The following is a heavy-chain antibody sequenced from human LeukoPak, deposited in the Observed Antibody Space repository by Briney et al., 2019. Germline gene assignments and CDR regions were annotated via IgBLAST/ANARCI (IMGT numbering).Heavy chain of an antibody. CDR3: ATDGAGFDT. Sequence: PGGSLRLSCAAPGFTFSSYAMSWVRQAPGKGLEWLSYINIGGTNTHYADSVKGRFTISMDNAKKSLYLEMNNLRAEDTAVYYCATDGAGFDTWGQGVLVTVSS. CDR2: INIGGTNT. V-gene: IGHV3-48*04. J-gene: IGHJ5*02. CDR1: GFTFSSYA.